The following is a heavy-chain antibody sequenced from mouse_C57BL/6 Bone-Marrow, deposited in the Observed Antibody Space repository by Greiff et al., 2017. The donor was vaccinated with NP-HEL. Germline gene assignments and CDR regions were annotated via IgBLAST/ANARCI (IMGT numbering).Heavy chain of an antibody. D-gene: IGHD1-1*01. Sequence: VQLQQSGAELVRPGASVKLSCTASGFNIKDDYMHWVKQRPEQGLEWIGWIDPENGDTEYASKFQGKATITADTSSNTAYLQLSSLTSEDTAVYYCTPSTYGYGSSPFAYWGQGTLVTVSA. V-gene: IGHV14-4*01. J-gene: IGHJ3*01. CDR1: GFNIKDDY. CDR2: IDPENGDT. CDR3: TPSTYGYGSSPFAY.